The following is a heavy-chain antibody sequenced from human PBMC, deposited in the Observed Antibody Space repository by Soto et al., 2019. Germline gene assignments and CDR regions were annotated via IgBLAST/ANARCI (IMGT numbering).Heavy chain of an antibody. V-gene: IGHV4-34*01. CDR2: INHSGST. D-gene: IGHD5-18*01. CDR1: GGSFSGYY. CDR3: ARVGIQLWTHSDY. J-gene: IGHJ4*02. Sequence: SEALALTSAVYGGSFSGYYWSWIRQPPGKGLEWIGEINHSGSTNYNPSLKSRVTISVDTSKNQFSLKLSSVTAADTAVYYCARVGIQLWTHSDYWGQGPLVTLSS.